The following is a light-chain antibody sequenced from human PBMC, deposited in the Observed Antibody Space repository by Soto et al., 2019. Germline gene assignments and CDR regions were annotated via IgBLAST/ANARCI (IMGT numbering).Light chain of an antibody. CDR3: QQSYRTPLT. CDR2: AAS. CDR1: QSISSY. Sequence: DIQMTQSPSSLSASVGYRVTITCRSSQSISSYLNWYQQKPGKAPKLLIYAASSLQSGVPSRFSGSGSGTDFTITISRLQPEDSATYYCQQSYRTPLTFGGGTKMEIK. V-gene: IGKV1-39*01. J-gene: IGKJ4*01.